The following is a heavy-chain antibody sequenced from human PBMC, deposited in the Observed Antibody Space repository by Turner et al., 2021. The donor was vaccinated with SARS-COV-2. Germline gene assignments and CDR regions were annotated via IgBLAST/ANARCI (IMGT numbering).Heavy chain of an antibody. D-gene: IGHD3-10*01. V-gene: IGHV3-30*18. CDR3: AKSLEIVWFGEGRDMDV. J-gene: IGHJ6*02. CDR1: GLTFNNHG. Sequence: QVQLVESGGGVVQPGRFLRLSCAAPGLTFNNHGFYWVRRAPGKGLGWVAVISYEGRKKYYAESRKGRFNISKDSSRHTLFLQMNSLTEENKAVYYCAKSLEIVWFGEGRDMDVWGQGTTVTVSS. CDR2: ISYEGRKK.